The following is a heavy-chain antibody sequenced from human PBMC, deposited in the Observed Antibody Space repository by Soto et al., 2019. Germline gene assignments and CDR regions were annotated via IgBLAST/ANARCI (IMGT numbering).Heavy chain of an antibody. CDR1: GFTFSNAW. D-gene: IGHD2-21*02. V-gene: IGHV3-15*07. J-gene: IGHJ4*02. CDR2: IKSKTDGGTT. CDR3: TTPYCGGDCYFDY. Sequence: GGSLRLSCAASGFTFSNAWMNWVRQAPGKGLEWVGRIKSKTDGGTTDYAAPVKGRFTISRDDSKNTLYLQMNSLKTENTAVNYCTTPYCGGDCYFDYWGQGTLVTVSS.